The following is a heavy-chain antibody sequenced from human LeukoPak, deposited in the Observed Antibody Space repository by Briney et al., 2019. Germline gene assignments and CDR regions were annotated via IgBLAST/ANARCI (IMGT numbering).Heavy chain of an antibody. CDR1: GYTFTGYY. V-gene: IGHV1-2*04. Sequence: ASAKVSCKASGYTFTGYYMHWVRQAPGQGLECMGWINPNSGGTNYAQKFQGWVTMTRDTSISTAYMELSRLRSDDTAVYYCARVGGYSGYDYGEYYFDYWGQGTLVTVSS. CDR2: INPNSGGT. D-gene: IGHD5-12*01. J-gene: IGHJ4*02. CDR3: ARVGGYSGYDYGEYYFDY.